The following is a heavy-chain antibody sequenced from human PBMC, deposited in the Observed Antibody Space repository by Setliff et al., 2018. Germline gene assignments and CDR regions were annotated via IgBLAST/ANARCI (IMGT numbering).Heavy chain of an antibody. CDR1: GFTFRDYA. CDR2: ITGKDFSA. J-gene: IGHJ4*02. D-gene: IGHD2-21*01. CDR3: ARGGDYCGGECYIPPPDSY. Sequence: GGSLRLSCAASGFTFRDYAIDWVRQAPGKGLEWVSTITGKDFSAYYADSVTGRFTISRDNSKNTVYLDVNSLRAEDTAVYYCARGGDYCGGECYIPPPDSYWGQGTLVTVSS. V-gene: IGHV3-23*01.